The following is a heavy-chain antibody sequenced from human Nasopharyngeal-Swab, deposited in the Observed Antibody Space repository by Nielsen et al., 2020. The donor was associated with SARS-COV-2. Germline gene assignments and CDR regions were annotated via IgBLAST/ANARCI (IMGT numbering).Heavy chain of an antibody. D-gene: IGHD5-24*01. V-gene: IGHV3-30-3*01. J-gene: IGHJ4*02. Sequence: GGSLRLSCAASGFIFSSYAMHWVRQAPGKGLEWVAVISYDESNKYYANSVKGRFTISRDNSKNTLYLQMNSLRAEDTAVYYCAREMATTRDYFDYWGQGTLVTVSS. CDR2: ISYDESNK. CDR1: GFIFSSYA. CDR3: AREMATTRDYFDY.